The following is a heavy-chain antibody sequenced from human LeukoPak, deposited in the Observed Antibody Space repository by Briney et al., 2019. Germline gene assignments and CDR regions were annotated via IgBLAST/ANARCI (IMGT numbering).Heavy chain of an antibody. CDR2: IKQDGSEK. J-gene: IGHJ4*02. D-gene: IGHD5-24*01. CDR3: ATATGYRFDS. Sequence: GGSLRLSCAASGFTFSSYWMGWVRQAPGKGLEWVANIKQDGSEKYYMDFLKGRFTISRDNAKNSPYLQMNSLRAEDTAVYYCATATGYRFDSWGQGTLVTVSS. V-gene: IGHV3-7*05. CDR1: GFTFSSYW.